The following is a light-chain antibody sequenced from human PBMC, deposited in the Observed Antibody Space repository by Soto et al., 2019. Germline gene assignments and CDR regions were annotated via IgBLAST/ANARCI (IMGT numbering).Light chain of an antibody. CDR3: QQRFNLGT. CDR2: DAS. V-gene: IGKV3-11*01. Sequence: EIVLTQSPATVSLSPGERATLSCKASQSVSSYLAWYQQKPGQAPRLLIYDASNRATGIPARFSGSGSGTDFTLTISSLEPEDFGVYYCQQRFNLGTFGQGTKLEIK. CDR1: QSVSSY. J-gene: IGKJ2*01.